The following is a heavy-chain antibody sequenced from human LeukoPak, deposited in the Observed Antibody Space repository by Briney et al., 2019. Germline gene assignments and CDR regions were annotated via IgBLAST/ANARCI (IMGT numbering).Heavy chain of an antibody. CDR3: ARSIVVVITALYYFDY. D-gene: IGHD3-22*01. CDR1: GGSFSGYY. Sequence: SETLSLTCAVYGGSFSGYYWSCIRQPPGKGLEWIGEINHSGSTNYNPSLKSRVTISVDTSKNQFSLKLSSVTAADTAVYYCARSIVVVITALYYFDYWAKGTLVTVSS. V-gene: IGHV4-34*01. J-gene: IGHJ4*02. CDR2: INHSGST.